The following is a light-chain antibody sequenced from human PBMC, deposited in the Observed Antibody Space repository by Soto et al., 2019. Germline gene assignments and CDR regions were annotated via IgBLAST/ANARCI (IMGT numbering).Light chain of an antibody. CDR1: QSISTS. J-gene: IGKJ1*01. Sequence: GARVTVTCRASQSISTSLNWYQQKPGKAPNLLIYEASSLQSGVPSRFSGSGSGTDFTLTISSLQPEDFATYSCQQSDRMPWTFGQGTKVDIK. V-gene: IGKV1-39*01. CDR2: EAS. CDR3: QQSDRMPWT.